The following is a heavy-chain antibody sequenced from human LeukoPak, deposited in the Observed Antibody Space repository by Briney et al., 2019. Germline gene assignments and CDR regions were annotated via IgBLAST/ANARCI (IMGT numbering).Heavy chain of an antibody. Sequence: GSVKVSCKTSGYSFTDDYIHWVRQAPGQGLEWMGWINTKSGRTSSARKFQGRVTMTRDPSITTVYMDMAWLTSDDTAIYFCARADFIDAGPYLIGPWGQGTLVTVSS. V-gene: IGHV1-2*02. D-gene: IGHD3-3*01. CDR3: ARADFIDAGPYLIGP. CDR2: INTKSGRT. CDR1: GYSFTDDY. J-gene: IGHJ5*02.